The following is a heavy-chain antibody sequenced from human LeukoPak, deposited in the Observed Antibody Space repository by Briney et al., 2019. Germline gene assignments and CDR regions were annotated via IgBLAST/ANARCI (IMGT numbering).Heavy chain of an antibody. CDR3: AKTPSMVRGVIGGQYYFDY. D-gene: IGHD3-10*01. CDR1: GFTFSSYS. CDR2: IYSGGST. J-gene: IGHJ4*02. V-gene: IGHV3-53*01. Sequence: GGSLRLSCAASGFTFSSYSTSWVRQAPGKGLEWVSVIYSGGSTYYADSVKGRFTISRDNSKNTLYLQMNSLRAEDTAVYYCAKTPSMVRGVIGGQYYFDYWGQGTLVTVSS.